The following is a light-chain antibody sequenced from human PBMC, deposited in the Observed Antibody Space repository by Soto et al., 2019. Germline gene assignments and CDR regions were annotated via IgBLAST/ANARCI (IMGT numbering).Light chain of an antibody. CDR2: DDD. V-gene: IGLV1-51*01. Sequence: QSVLTQPPSVSAAPGQRVTISCSGSSSNIGGNSVSWYQQLPGTAPKLLIYDDDKRPSGIPDRFSGSKSGTSATLGITGFQTGDEADYYCGSWNSSLSAYVFATGTQATV. CDR1: SSNIGGNS. J-gene: IGLJ1*01. CDR3: GSWNSSLSAYV.